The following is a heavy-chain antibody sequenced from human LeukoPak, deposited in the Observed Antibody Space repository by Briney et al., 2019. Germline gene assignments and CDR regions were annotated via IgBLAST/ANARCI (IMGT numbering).Heavy chain of an antibody. V-gene: IGHV1-46*01. CDR3: ARDNSVGDNAWWFDP. CDR2: INPTGGST. CDR1: GYTFTSYD. D-gene: IGHD1-26*01. Sequence: ASVKVSSKASGYTFTSYDINWVRQAPGQGLEWMGLINPTGGSTGYAQKFQGRVTMTRDMSTSTDYMELSSLRSEDTAIYYCARDNSVGDNAWWFDPWGQGTLVTVSS. J-gene: IGHJ5*02.